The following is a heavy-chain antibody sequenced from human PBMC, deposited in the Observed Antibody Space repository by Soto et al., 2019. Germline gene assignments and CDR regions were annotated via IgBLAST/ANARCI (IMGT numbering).Heavy chain of an antibody. CDR3: ASENSGYDNGEDYNPGVDA. CDR1: GYSLSTYW. CDR2: IGPDGSSA. J-gene: IGHJ6*02. D-gene: IGHD5-12*01. Sequence: EVQLVESGGGLVQPGGSLRLSCAASGYSLSTYWMHWVRQIPGQGLTWVSRIGPDGSSATYADSVKGRFTISRDNANNAVHLQMHRLPSEDSGVYYWASENSGYDNGEDYNPGVDAWGQWTTVTVSS. V-gene: IGHV3-74*03.